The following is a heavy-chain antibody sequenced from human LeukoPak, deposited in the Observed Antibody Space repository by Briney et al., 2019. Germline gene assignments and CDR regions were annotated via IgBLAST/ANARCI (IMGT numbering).Heavy chain of an antibody. CDR2: IYYSGST. D-gene: IGHD3-22*01. V-gene: IGHV4-59*08. Sequence: SETLSLTCTVSGGSISSYYWSWIRQPPGKGLEWIGYIYYSGSTNYNPSLKSRVTISVDTSKNQFFLKLSSVTAADTAVYYCARLGVRDPYYYDSSGYYYYYFDYWGQGTLVTVSS. J-gene: IGHJ4*02. CDR3: ARLGVRDPYYYDSSGYYYYYFDY. CDR1: GGSISSYY.